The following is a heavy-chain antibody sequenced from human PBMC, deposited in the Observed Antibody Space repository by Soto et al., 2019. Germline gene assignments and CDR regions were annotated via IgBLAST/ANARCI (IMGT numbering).Heavy chain of an antibody. V-gene: IGHV3-30*18. CDR1: GFTFSDYA. CDR3: AKGGRQWLVTSGFNY. CDR2: VSHDGRNT. Sequence: VQLVESGGGMVQPGRSLRLSCAASGFTFSDYAMHWVRQAPGKGLEWVAVVSHDGRNTHYADSVKGRFTISRDSSKKTVSMEMTSLRAEDTAVYYCAKGGRQWLVTSGFNYWGQGGLVSVSS. J-gene: IGHJ4*02. D-gene: IGHD6-19*01.